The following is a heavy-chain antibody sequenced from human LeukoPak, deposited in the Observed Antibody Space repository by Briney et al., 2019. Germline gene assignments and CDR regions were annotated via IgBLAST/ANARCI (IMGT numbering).Heavy chain of an antibody. CDR2: ISQSGST. J-gene: IGHJ4*02. D-gene: IGHD3-10*01. Sequence: SETLSLTCAVSGYSISSNYYWGWIRQPPGKGLEWIGSISQSGSTYYSLSLRSRVTISIDTSKHQFSLNLSSVTAADTAVCYCARDVPHYFGSGSYSSDYWGQGTLVTVSS. CDR1: GYSISSNYY. V-gene: IGHV4-38-2*02. CDR3: ARDVPHYFGSGSYSSDY.